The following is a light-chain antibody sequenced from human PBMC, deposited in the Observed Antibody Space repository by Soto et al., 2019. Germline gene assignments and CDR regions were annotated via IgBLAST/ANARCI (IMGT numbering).Light chain of an antibody. J-gene: IGKJ5*01. Sequence: DIRRTQSPSSLSASVGESVTISCRESQSISNYLMWYQQKRGKAPNIXIYAASSLHSGVLSRFSGSGSGTDFTLTISSLQAEDFATYYCQQSYSTSITFGQGTRLEIK. CDR2: AAS. V-gene: IGKV1-39*01. CDR3: QQSYSTSIT. CDR1: QSISNY.